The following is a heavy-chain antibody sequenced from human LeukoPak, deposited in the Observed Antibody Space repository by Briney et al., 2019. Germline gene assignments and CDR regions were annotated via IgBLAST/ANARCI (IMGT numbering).Heavy chain of an antibody. CDR3: AKLARIHLRADY. V-gene: IGHV3-23*01. Sequence: GGSLRLSCAASGFTFNNYVMTWVRQAPGKGPEWVPGISGSGGTTYYADSVKGRFTISRDNSKNTVYLQMDSLGAEDTAVYFCAKLARIHLRADYWGQGTRVTVSS. D-gene: IGHD4-17*01. J-gene: IGHJ4*02. CDR2: ISGSGGTT. CDR1: GFTFNNYV.